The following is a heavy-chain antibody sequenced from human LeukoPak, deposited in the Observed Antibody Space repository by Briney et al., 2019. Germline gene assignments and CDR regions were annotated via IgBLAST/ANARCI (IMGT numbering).Heavy chain of an antibody. J-gene: IGHJ4*02. CDR2: MNPNSGNT. CDR3: AREGVNSGYDFVY. D-gene: IGHD5-12*01. V-gene: IGHV1-8*03. CDR1: GYTFTSYD. Sequence: ASVKVSCKASGYTFTSYDINWVRQATGQGLEWMGWMNPNSGNTGYAQKFQGRVTITRNTSISTAYMELSSLRSEDTAVYYCAREGVNSGYDFVYWGQGTLVTVSS.